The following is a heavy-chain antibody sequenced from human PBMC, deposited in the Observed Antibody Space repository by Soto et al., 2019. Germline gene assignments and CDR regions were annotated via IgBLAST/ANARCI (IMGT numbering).Heavy chain of an antibody. CDR3: ARGHGYCSGGSCYRKSRYFDY. D-gene: IGHD2-15*01. V-gene: IGHV4-34*01. Sequence: PSETLSLTCAVYGGSFSGYYWSWIRQPPGKGLEWIGEINHSGSTNYNPSLKSRVTISVDTSKNQFSLKLSSVTAADTAVYYCARGHGYCSGGSCYRKSRYFDYWGQGTLVTVS. CDR1: GGSFSGYY. CDR2: INHSGST. J-gene: IGHJ4*02.